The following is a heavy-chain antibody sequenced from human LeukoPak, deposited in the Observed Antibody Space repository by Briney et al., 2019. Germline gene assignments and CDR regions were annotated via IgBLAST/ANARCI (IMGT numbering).Heavy chain of an antibody. Sequence: PGGSLRLSCSAFGFTFGDYAFHWVRQAPGKGLEWLAFIRYDGSDSYYADSVKGRFTISRDNAKNSLYLQMNSLRAEDTAVYYCARDLSYSSGWYGLDYWGQGTLVTVSS. V-gene: IGHV3-30*02. CDR3: ARDLSYSSGWYGLDY. D-gene: IGHD6-19*01. CDR1: GFTFGDYA. J-gene: IGHJ4*02. CDR2: IRYDGSDS.